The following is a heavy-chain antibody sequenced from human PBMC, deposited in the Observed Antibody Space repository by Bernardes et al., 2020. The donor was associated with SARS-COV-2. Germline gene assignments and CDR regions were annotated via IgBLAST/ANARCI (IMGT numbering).Heavy chain of an antibody. CDR2: GSARGGGT. Sequence: GGSLRLSCAASGFTFTNYTMNWVRQAPGKGLEWVAAGSARGGGTYYADPVKGRFTISRDNSKNTLDLQMNSLRAEDTAVYYCAKPAVAGKGFGYWGQGTLVTVSS. CDR3: AKPAVAGKGFGY. D-gene: IGHD6-19*01. CDR1: GFTFTNYT. J-gene: IGHJ4*02. V-gene: IGHV3-23*01.